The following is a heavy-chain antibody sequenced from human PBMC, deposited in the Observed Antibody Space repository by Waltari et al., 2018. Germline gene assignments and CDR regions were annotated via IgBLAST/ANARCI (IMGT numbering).Heavy chain of an antibody. V-gene: IGHV3-73*01. CDR2: IRGISDNYAT. D-gene: IGHD2-21*02. CDR3: TTGHCGSDCYIYFY. J-gene: IGHJ4*02. CDR1: GFPLSASS. Sequence: EVQLVESGGDLVGPGGSLKLACHASGFPLSASSILWVRQASGKGLEWVGRIRGISDNYATEYAASVRGRFTFSRDDSKNTAYLQMNSLKTEDTAVYYCTTGHCGSDCYIYFYWGLGTLVTVSS.